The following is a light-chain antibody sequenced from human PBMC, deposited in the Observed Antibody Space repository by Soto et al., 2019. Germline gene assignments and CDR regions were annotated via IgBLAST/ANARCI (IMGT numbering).Light chain of an antibody. CDR3: QSYDSSLIPV. J-gene: IGLJ2*01. CDR1: TSNIGAGYD. Sequence: QSVLTQPPSVSGAPGQRVTISCTGSTSNIGAGYDVHWYQQLPGTAPKLLIYGNNNRPSGVPDRFSGSKSGTSASLAITWLQAEDEADYYCQSYDSSLIPVFGGGTKLTVL. CDR2: GNN. V-gene: IGLV1-40*01.